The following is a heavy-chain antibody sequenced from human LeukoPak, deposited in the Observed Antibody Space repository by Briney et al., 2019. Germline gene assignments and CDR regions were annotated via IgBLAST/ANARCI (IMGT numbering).Heavy chain of an antibody. CDR2: ISYDGSNK. D-gene: IGHD3-22*01. V-gene: IGHV3-30*03. J-gene: IGHJ4*02. CDR1: GFTFSSYG. Sequence: PGGSLRLSCAASGFTFSSYGMHWVRQAPGKGLEWVAVISYDGSNKYYADSVKGRFTISRDNSKNTLYLQMNSLRAEDTAVYYCAREAYLGYDSSGYFGYWGQGTLVTVSS. CDR3: AREAYLGYDSSGYFGY.